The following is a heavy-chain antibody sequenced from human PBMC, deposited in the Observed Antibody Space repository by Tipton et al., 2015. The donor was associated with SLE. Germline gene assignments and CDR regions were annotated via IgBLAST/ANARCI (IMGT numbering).Heavy chain of an antibody. CDR1: GYTFTSYG. Sequence: QSGAEVKKPGSSVKVSCKASGYTFTSYGISWVRHAPGQGLEWMGWISTYRNHTSFAQNFQGRLTMTTDTSTSTAYMELRSLRSDDTAVYYCARDIGDYYDSSGYYYYYGMDVWGQGTTVTVSS. CDR2: ISTYRNHT. J-gene: IGHJ6*02. V-gene: IGHV1-18*01. D-gene: IGHD3-22*01. CDR3: ARDIGDYYDSSGYYYYYGMDV.